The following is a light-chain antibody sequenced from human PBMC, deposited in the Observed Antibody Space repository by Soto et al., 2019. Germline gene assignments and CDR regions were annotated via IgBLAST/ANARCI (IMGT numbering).Light chain of an antibody. J-gene: IGKJ5*01. Sequence: EILLTQSPSTLSVSPGERATLSCRASQSIRSGRLAWYQQKPGQAPRLVIFDASYRASGIPVRFSGSGSGTDFTLTITRLEPEDFAVYYCQEYDAPPPITFGLGTRLEIK. CDR2: DAS. V-gene: IGKV3-20*01. CDR3: QEYDAPPPIT. CDR1: QSIRSGR.